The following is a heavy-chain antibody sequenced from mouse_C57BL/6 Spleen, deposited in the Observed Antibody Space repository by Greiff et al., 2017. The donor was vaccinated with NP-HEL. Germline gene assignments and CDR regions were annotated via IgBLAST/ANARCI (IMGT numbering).Heavy chain of an antibody. J-gene: IGHJ1*03. D-gene: IGHD1-1*01. V-gene: IGHV1-80*01. CDR2: IYPGDGDT. Sequence: QVQLQQSGAELVKPGASVKISCKASGYAFSSYWMNWVQQRPGKGLEWIGQIYPGDGDTNYNGKFKGQATLTADKSSSTAYMQLSSLTSEDSAVYFCARRDYYGSREGYFDVWGTGTTVTVSS. CDR1: GYAFSSYW. CDR3: ARRDYYGSREGYFDV.